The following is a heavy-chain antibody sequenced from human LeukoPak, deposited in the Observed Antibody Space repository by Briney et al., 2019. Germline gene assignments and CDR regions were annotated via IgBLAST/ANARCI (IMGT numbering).Heavy chain of an antibody. CDR2: IYYSGSGST. Sequence: SETLSLTCTVSGGSISGYYWSWIRQPPGKGLEWIGYIYYSGSGSTNYNPSLKSRVTISVDTSKNQFSLKLSSVTAADTAVYYCARRGGHGGSFDYWGQGTLVTVSS. V-gene: IGHV4-59*08. CDR1: GGSISGYY. CDR3: ARRGGHGGSFDY. D-gene: IGHD4-23*01. J-gene: IGHJ4*02.